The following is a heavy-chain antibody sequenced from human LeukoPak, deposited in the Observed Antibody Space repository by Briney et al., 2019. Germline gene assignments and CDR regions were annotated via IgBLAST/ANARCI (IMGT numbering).Heavy chain of an antibody. J-gene: IGHJ4*02. V-gene: IGHV3-48*01. CDR1: GFIFSDYA. Sequence: PGGSLRLSCAASGFIFSDYALNWVRQAQGKGLEWISYISSTTTNIYYADSVKGRFTISRDNAKNSLFLQMNSLRAEDTAVYYCASGYDFSSGSKRGFDNWGQGTRVTVSS. CDR3: ASGYDFSSGSKRGFDN. CDR2: ISSTTTNI. D-gene: IGHD3-3*01.